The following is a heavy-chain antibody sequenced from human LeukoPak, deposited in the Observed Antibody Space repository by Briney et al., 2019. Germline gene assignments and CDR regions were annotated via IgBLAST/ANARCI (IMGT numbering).Heavy chain of an antibody. D-gene: IGHD6-13*01. CDR1: GYSFTSYW. CDR2: IYPGDSRI. CDR3: ACRDLTSTWSFP. V-gene: IGHV5-51*01. Sequence: GESLKISCQGFGYSFTSYWIGWVRQLPGKGMEWMGVIYPGDSRIRYNPSFQGQVTISVDKSISTAYLQWVSLKASDTAMYYCACRDLTSTWSFPWGQGTLVTVSS. J-gene: IGHJ5*02.